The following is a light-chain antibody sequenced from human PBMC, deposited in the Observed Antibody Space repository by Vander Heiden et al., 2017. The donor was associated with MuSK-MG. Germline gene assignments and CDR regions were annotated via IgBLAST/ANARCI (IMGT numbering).Light chain of an antibody. J-gene: IGKJ1*01. CDR2: KAS. V-gene: IGKV1-5*03. CDR3: QQDNSYSWT. Sequence: DIQMTQSPSTLSASVGDRVTITCRASQSISSWLAWYQQKPGKAPKLLIYKASSLESGVPSRFSGSGSGTEFTLTISSLQPDDFATYYCQQDNSYSWTFSQGTKVEIK. CDR1: QSISSW.